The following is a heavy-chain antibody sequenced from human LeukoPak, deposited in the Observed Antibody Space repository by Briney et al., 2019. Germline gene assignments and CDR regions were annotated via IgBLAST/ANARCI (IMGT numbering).Heavy chain of an antibody. J-gene: IGHJ4*02. CDR2: ISYDGSDK. Sequence: AGRSLRLSCAASGFTFSDYAMNWVRQAPGKGLEWVAVISYDGSDKYYADSVKGRFTISRDNSKNTLYLQMNSLRAEDTAMYYCARLYCGGDCYFYFDYWGQGTLVTVSS. CDR1: GFTFSDYA. CDR3: ARLYCGGDCYFYFDY. D-gene: IGHD2-21*02. V-gene: IGHV3-30*04.